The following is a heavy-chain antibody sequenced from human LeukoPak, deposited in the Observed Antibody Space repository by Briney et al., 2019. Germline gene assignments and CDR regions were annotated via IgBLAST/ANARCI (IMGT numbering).Heavy chain of an antibody. Sequence: SETLSLTCTVSGGSFSSYYWSWIRQPPGKGLEWIGYIYYSGSTNYNPSLKSRVTISVDTSKNQFSLKLSSVTAADTAVYYCARVRYDSSGHYFDYWGQGTLVTVSS. V-gene: IGHV4-59*01. CDR1: GGSFSSYY. CDR3: ARVRYDSSGHYFDY. D-gene: IGHD3-22*01. CDR2: IYYSGST. J-gene: IGHJ4*02.